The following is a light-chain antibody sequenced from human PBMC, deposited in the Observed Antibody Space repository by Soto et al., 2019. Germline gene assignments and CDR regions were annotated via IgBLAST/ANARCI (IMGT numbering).Light chain of an antibody. V-gene: IGKV1-5*03. J-gene: IGKJ1*01. CDR3: QQYNSYSVT. CDR1: ESISSW. CDR2: KAF. Sequence: DIHITQAHSTLSASLLDGIALXYLASESISSWLAWYQQKPGKAPKLLIYKAFSLESGVPSRFSGSGSGTEFTLTISSLQPDDFATYYCQQYNSYSVTFGQGTKV.